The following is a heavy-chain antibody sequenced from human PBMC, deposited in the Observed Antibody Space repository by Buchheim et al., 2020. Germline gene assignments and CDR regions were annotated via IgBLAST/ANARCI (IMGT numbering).Heavy chain of an antibody. V-gene: IGHV3-23*01. J-gene: IGHJ5*02. D-gene: IGHD5-12*01. CDR1: GFTFSSYA. CDR3: AKFTAAALSGSGENWFDP. Sequence: EVQLLESGGGLVQPGGSLRLSCAASGFTFSSYAMSWVRQAPGKGLEWVSAISGSGGSTYYADSVKGRFTISRDNSKNTLYLQMNSLRAEDTAVYYCAKFTAAALSGSGENWFDPWGQGTL. CDR2: ISGSGGST.